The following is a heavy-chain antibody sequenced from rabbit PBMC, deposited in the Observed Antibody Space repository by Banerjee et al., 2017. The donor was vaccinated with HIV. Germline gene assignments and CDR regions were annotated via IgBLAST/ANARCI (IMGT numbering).Heavy chain of an antibody. J-gene: IGHJ4*01. V-gene: IGHV1S43*01. CDR1: GFDLSGYYY. D-gene: IGHD4-1*01. CDR3: ARDLAGVIGWNFNL. CDR2: IYTSNGNP. Sequence: QEQLVESGGGLVQPEGSLTLTCKASGFDLSGYYYMCWVRQAPGKGLELIGCIYTSNGNPYYATWVNGRFTITRSPSLNTVDLKLTSLTVADTATYFCARDLAGVIGWNFNLWGPGTLVTVS.